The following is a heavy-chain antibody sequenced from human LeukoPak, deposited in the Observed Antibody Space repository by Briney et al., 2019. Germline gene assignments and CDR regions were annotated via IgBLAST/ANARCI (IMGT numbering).Heavy chain of an antibody. CDR3: AKDSPDYYDSSGPPYFDL. Sequence: GGSLRLSCAASGFTFSSYAMSWVRQAPGKGLEWVSAISGSGGSTYYADSVKGRFTISRDNSKNTLYLQMNSLRAEDTAVYYCAKDSPDYYDSSGPPYFDLWGRGTLVTVSS. D-gene: IGHD3-22*01. CDR1: GFTFSSYA. CDR2: ISGSGGST. V-gene: IGHV3-23*01. J-gene: IGHJ2*01.